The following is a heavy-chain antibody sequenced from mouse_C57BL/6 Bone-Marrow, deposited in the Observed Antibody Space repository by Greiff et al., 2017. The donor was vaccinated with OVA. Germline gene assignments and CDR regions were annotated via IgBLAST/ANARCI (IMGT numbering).Heavy chain of an antibody. D-gene: IGHD1-1*01. CDR1: GYTFTSYW. Sequence: VQLQQPGTELVKPGASVKLSCKASGYTFTSYWMHWVKQRPGQGLEWIGNINPSNGGTNYNEKFKSKATLTVDKSSSTAYMQLSSLTSEDSAIYYCASHYYGSSYTFDYWGQGTTLTVSS. V-gene: IGHV1-53*01. J-gene: IGHJ2*01. CDR2: INPSNGGT. CDR3: ASHYYGSSYTFDY.